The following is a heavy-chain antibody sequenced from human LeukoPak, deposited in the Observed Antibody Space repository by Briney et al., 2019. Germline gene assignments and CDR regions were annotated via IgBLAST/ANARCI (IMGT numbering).Heavy chain of an antibody. D-gene: IGHD3-22*01. Sequence: GASVKVSCKASGGTFSSYAISWVRQAPGQGLEWMGGIIPIFGTANYAQKFQGRVTITADESTSTAYMELSSLRSEDTAVYYCARGISTDYYDSSGYGYWGQGTLVTVSS. CDR2: IIPIFGTA. V-gene: IGHV1-69*13. CDR1: GGTFSSYA. CDR3: ARGISTDYYDSSGYGY. J-gene: IGHJ4*02.